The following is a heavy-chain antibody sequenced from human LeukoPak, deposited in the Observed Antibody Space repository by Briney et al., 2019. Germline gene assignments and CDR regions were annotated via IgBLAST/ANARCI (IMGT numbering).Heavy chain of an antibody. J-gene: IGHJ4*02. V-gene: IGHV4-34*01. D-gene: IGHD1-26*01. CDR2: INHSGST. CDR1: GGSFSGYY. CDR3: ARGRRRVGAIQFDY. Sequence: SETLSLTCAVYGGSFSGYYWSWIRQPPGKGLEWIGEINHSGSTNYNPSLKSRVTISVDTSKNQFSLKLSSVTAADTAVYYCARGRRRVGAIQFDYWGQGTLVTVSS.